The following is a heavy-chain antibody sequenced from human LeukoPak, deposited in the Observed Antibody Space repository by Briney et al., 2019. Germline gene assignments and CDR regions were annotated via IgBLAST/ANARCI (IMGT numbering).Heavy chain of an antibody. CDR3: AKDSIAPNCVYDDFDI. V-gene: IGHV3-23*01. Sequence: GGSLRLSCVASGFTFSEYAMNWVRQAPGKGLEWVAGVSSGGETTYYADSVKGHLTISRDNSKNTLYLQMNSLRAEDTALFYCAKDSIAPNCVYDDFDIWGQGTKVTVSS. J-gene: IGHJ3*02. D-gene: IGHD5/OR15-5a*01. CDR1: GFTFSEYA. CDR2: VSSGGETT.